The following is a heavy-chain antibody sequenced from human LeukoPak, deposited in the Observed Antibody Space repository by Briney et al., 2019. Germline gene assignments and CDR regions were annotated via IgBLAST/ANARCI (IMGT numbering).Heavy chain of an antibody. D-gene: IGHD3-10*01. Sequence: GGPLRLSCAASGFTFDDYGMSWVRQAPGKGLEWVSGINWNGGSTGYADSVKGRFTISRDNAKNSLYLQMNSLRAEDTALYYCARDTSSSYGSGSDYWGQGTLVTVSS. V-gene: IGHV3-20*04. CDR3: ARDTSSSYGSGSDY. CDR2: INWNGGST. J-gene: IGHJ4*02. CDR1: GFTFDDYG.